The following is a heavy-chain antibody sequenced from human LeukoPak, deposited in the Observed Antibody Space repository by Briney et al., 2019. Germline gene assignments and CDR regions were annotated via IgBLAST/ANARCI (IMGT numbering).Heavy chain of an antibody. CDR3: TTYYYDSSGYYYPYYFDY. V-gene: IGHV3-23*01. CDR1: GFTFSTYA. Sequence: GGSLRLSCAASGFTFSTYAMSWVRQAPGKGLEWVSSISNSGGTTYYADSVKGRFTISRDNSRSTLVLQMNSLRAEDTAVYYCTTYYYDSSGYYYPYYFDYWGQGTLVTVSS. J-gene: IGHJ4*02. D-gene: IGHD3-22*01. CDR2: ISNSGGTT.